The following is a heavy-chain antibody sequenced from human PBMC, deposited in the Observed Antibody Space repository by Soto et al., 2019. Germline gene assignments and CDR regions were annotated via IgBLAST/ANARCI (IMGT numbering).Heavy chain of an antibody. D-gene: IGHD3-10*01. CDR2: IKNDGSET. Sequence: EVQLVESGGGLVQPGGSLRLSCAASGFTLSDFWMHWFRQAPGKGLVWLSRIKNDGSETDYADSVKGRFIISRDNAKNTLYLQMNNLRVEDTAVYYCARDYHGSGNPWGQGTLVTVSS. CDR1: GFTLSDFW. J-gene: IGHJ5*02. CDR3: ARDYHGSGNP. V-gene: IGHV3-74*01.